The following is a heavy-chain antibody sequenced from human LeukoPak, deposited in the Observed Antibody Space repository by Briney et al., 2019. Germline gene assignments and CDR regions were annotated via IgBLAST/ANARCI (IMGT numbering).Heavy chain of an antibody. CDR1: GGSFSGYY. V-gene: IGHV4-59*01. J-gene: IGHJ4*02. CDR2: IYYSGST. CDR3: ARLSLWSGYLDY. D-gene: IGHD3-3*01. Sequence: SETLSLTCAVYGGSFSGYYWSWIRQPPGKGLEWIGYIYYSGSTNYNPSLKSRVTISVDTSKNQFSLKLSSVTAADTAVYYCARLSLWSGYLDYWGQGTLVTVSS.